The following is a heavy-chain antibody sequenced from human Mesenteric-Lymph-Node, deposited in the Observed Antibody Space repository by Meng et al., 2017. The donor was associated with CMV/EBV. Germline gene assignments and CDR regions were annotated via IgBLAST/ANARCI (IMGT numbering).Heavy chain of an antibody. V-gene: IGHV4-59*02. CDR2: VYDSEST. CDR3: ARGAYDFRSGYYGNAYDI. J-gene: IGHJ3*02. CDR1: GASVSTYY. D-gene: IGHD3-3*01. Sequence: SETLSLTCTVSGASVSTYYWSWIRQPPGKGLEWIGYVYDSESTKYNPSLKSRVTISVDTSKNQLSLKLNSVTAADTAMYYCARGAYDFRSGYYGNAYDIWGQGTMVTVSS.